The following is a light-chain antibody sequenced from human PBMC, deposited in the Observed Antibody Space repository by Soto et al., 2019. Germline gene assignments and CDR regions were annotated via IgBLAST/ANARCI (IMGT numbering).Light chain of an antibody. V-gene: IGKV3-20*01. CDR3: QQYGSSPWT. CDR2: GAS. Sequence: EIVLTQSPGTLSLSPGERATLSRRASQSVSSSYLAWYQQKPGQAPRLLIYGASSRATGIPDRFSGSGSGTDFTLTISRLEPEDFAVYYCQQYGSSPWTFCQGTKVEIK. CDR1: QSVSSSY. J-gene: IGKJ1*01.